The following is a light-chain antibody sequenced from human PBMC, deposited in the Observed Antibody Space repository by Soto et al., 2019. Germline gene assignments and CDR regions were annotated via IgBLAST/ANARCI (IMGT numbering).Light chain of an antibody. CDR2: DAS. Sequence: DIQMTQSPSSLSASVGDRVTITCQASQDITNYLNWYQQKPGKAPQLLIYDASNLETGVPSRFSGSGSGTDFTFTISSPQPEGNATYYCQPYDYLPPPFGGGTKVEIE. CDR3: QPYDYLPPP. V-gene: IGKV1-33*01. CDR1: QDITNY. J-gene: IGKJ4*01.